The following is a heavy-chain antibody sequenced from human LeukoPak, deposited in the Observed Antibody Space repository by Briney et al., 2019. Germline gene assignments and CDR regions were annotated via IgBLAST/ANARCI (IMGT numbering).Heavy chain of an antibody. Sequence: GASVKVSCKASGYTFTNFGISWVRQATGQGLEWMGWISPYNGNTNYAQKVQGRVTMTTDTSTSTVYMELRSLRSDDTAVYYCARLGGWAYRDYLQEAFDYWGQGTLVTVSS. D-gene: IGHD4-17*01. CDR3: ARLGGWAYRDYLQEAFDY. CDR2: ISPYNGNT. V-gene: IGHV1-18*01. CDR1: GYTFTNFG. J-gene: IGHJ4*02.